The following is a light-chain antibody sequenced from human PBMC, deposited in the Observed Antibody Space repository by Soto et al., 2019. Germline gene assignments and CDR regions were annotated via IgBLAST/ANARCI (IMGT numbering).Light chain of an antibody. CDR3: TSYTSSGTLV. CDR2: DVG. Sequence: QSVLTQPASVSGSPGQSIAISCTGTSSDVGGYNYVAWYQQYPGKAPKLIIYDVGSRPSGVSNRFSGSQSGNTASLIISGLQAEDESDYYCTSYTSSGTLVFGGGTKVTVL. CDR1: SSDVGGYNY. V-gene: IGLV2-14*01. J-gene: IGLJ2*01.